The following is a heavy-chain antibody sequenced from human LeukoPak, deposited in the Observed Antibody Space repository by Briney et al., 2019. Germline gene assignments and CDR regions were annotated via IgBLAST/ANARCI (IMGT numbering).Heavy chain of an antibody. CDR2: IYTSGST. Sequence: SETLSLTCTVSGGSISSYYWSWIRQPAGKGLEWIGRIYTSGSTNYNPSLKSRVTMSVDTSKNQFSLKLSSVTAADTAEYYCAREGEVTGWFDPWGQGTLVTVSS. CDR1: GGSISSYY. CDR3: AREGEVTGWFDP. V-gene: IGHV4-4*07. D-gene: IGHD1-20*01. J-gene: IGHJ5*02.